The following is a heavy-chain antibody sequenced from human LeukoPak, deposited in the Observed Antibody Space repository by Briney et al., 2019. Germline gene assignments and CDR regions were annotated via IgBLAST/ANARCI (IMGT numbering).Heavy chain of an antibody. V-gene: IGHV1-69*05. CDR1: GGTFSSYA. Sequence: SVKVSCKASGGTFSSYAISWVRQAPGQGLEWMGGIIPIFGTANYAQKFQGRVTITTDESTSTAYMELSSLRSEDTAVYYCAYSTLGYCSGGSCPFPNSWGQGTMVTVSS. J-gene: IGHJ3*01. CDR2: IIPIFGTA. CDR3: AYSTLGYCSGGSCPFPNS. D-gene: IGHD2-15*01.